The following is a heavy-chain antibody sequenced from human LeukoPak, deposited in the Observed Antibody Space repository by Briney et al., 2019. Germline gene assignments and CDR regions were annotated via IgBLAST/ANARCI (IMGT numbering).Heavy chain of an antibody. CDR2: ISAYNGNT. Sequence: ASVKVSCKASGYTFTSYGISWVQQAPGQGLEWMGWISAYNGNTNYAQKLQGRVTMTTDTSTSTAYMELRSLRSDDTAVYYCARDVTYHGGDWFDPWGQGTLVTVSS. CDR3: ARDVTYHGGDWFDP. J-gene: IGHJ5*02. V-gene: IGHV1-18*01. D-gene: IGHD4-23*01. CDR1: GYTFTSYG.